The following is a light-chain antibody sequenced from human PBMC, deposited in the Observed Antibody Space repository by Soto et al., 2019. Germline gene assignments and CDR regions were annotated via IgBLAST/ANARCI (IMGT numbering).Light chain of an antibody. J-gene: IGKJ4*01. Sequence: EIVLTQSPATLSLSPGERATLSCRASQSVSSYLAWYQQKPGQATRLLSYDASNRATGIPARFSGSGSGTDFTLTISSLEPEDVAVYYCQQRSNWPPITFGGGTKVETK. CDR2: DAS. CDR3: QQRSNWPPIT. CDR1: QSVSSY. V-gene: IGKV3-11*01.